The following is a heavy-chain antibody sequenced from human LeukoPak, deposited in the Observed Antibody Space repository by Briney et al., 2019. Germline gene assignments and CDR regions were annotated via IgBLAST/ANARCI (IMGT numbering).Heavy chain of an antibody. CDR3: ARRGVLWFGELFYYGMDV. V-gene: IGHV3-11*01. J-gene: IGHJ6*02. D-gene: IGHD3-10*01. CDR2: ISSSGSTI. Sequence: PGGSLRLSCSASGFTFSDYYMSWIRQAPGKGLEWVSYISSSGSTIYYADSVKGRFTISRDNAKNSLYLQMNSLRAEDTAVYYCARRGVLWFGELFYYGMDVWGQGTTVTVSS. CDR1: GFTFSDYY.